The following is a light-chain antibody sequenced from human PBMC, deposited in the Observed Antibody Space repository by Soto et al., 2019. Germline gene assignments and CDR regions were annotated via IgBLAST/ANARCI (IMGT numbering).Light chain of an antibody. CDR3: CSYAGTYYV. V-gene: IGLV2-8*01. Sequence: LSQPPSPAGAPGQLVTLSLPGKNSDVGGYKYVSWYQQHPGKAPKIMIYEINKRSSGVPDRFWGSKSGNTASLTISGLQAEDEAEYYCCSYAGTYYVFGTGTKVTVL. J-gene: IGLJ1*01. CDR2: EIN. CDR1: NSDVGGYKY.